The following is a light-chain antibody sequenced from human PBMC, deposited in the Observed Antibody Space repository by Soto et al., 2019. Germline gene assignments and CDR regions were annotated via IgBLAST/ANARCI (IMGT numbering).Light chain of an antibody. CDR2: ENN. Sequence: QSVLTQPASASGTTGKRVTISCSGSSSNIGGNYVYWYQQLPGTAPKLLIYENNRRPSGVPDRFSGSKSGTSASLAISGLRSEDEADYYCATWDDSLSGPVFGGGTKLTVL. J-gene: IGLJ2*01. CDR3: ATWDDSLSGPV. V-gene: IGLV1-47*01. CDR1: SSNIGGNY.